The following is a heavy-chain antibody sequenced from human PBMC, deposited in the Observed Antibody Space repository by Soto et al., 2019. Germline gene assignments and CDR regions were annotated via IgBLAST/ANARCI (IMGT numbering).Heavy chain of an antibody. CDR1: GGSFSGYY. V-gene: IGHV4-34*01. CDR3: ARGRITMVRGVIIKRKFNWFDP. CDR2: INHSGST. Sequence: SETLSLTCAVYGGSFSGYYWSWIRQPPGKGLEWIGEINHSGSTNYNPSLKSRVTISVDTSKNQFSLKLSSVTAADTAVYYCARGRITMVRGVIIKRKFNWFDPWGQGTLVTVSS. J-gene: IGHJ5*02. D-gene: IGHD3-10*01.